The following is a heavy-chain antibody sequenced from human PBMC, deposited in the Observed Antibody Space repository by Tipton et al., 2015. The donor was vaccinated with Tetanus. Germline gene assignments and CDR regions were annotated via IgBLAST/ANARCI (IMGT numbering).Heavy chain of an antibody. V-gene: IGHV4-31*02. CDR1: GGSISSGGYF. CDR3: ARVVPYYYDTSGHHGEYFQE. J-gene: IGHJ1*01. D-gene: IGHD3-22*01. CDR2: IYYSGDT. Sequence: LRLSCSVSGGSISSGGYFWNWVRQHPGKGLEWIGYIYYSGDTYINPSLKSRVTMSVDTSKNQFSLTVSSVTAADTAVYYCARVVPYYYDTSGHHGEYFQEWGQGTQVIVSS.